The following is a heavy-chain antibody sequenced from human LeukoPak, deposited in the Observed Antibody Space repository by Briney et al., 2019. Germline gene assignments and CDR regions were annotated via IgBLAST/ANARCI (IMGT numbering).Heavy chain of an antibody. D-gene: IGHD5/OR15-5a*01. J-gene: IGHJ3*02. CDR1: GYTFTNYG. V-gene: IGHV1-18*01. CDR3: ARQVSIRNSGGFDI. Sequence: ASVKVSCKASGYTFTNYGISWVRQAPGQGLEWMGWISAYNGNTDYAQKLQGRVTTTTDTSTSTAYMELRSLRSDDTAVYFCARQVSIRNSGGFDIWGQGTMVTVS. CDR2: ISAYNGNT.